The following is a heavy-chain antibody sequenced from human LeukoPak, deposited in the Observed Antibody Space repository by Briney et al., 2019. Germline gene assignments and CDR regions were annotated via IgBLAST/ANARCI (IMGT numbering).Heavy chain of an antibody. CDR2: LNGDGSVT. CDR3: VRAYCGGDCYTDF. Sequence: GVSLRLSCAASGFTFSLYWMDCVRQTPGKGRVWWSHLNGDGSVTNYAYSVKGRFTISRDNAKTTLYLHMNSLRAEDAAFYYCVRAYCGGDCYTDFWGQGTLVTVSS. CDR1: GFTFSLYW. V-gene: IGHV3-74*01. J-gene: IGHJ4*02. D-gene: IGHD2-21*02.